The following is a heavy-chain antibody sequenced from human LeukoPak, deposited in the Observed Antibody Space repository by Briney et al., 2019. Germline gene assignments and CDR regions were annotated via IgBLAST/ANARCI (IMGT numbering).Heavy chain of an antibody. CDR2: IIPIFGTA. J-gene: IGHJ4*02. D-gene: IGHD5-18*01. CDR3: ARSRGIQLWFLDY. V-gene: IGHV1-69*01. Sequence: GASVKVSCKASGGTFSSYAISWVRQAPGQGLEWMGGIIPIFGTANYAQKFQGRVTITADESTSTAYMGLSSLRSEDTAVYYCARSRGIQLWFLDYWGQGTLVTVSS. CDR1: GGTFSSYA.